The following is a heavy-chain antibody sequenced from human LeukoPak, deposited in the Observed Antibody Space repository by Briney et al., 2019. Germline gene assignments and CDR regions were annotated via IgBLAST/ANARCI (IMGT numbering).Heavy chain of an antibody. CDR1: GYTFTSYD. CDR2: MNPNSGNT. J-gene: IGHJ4*02. CDR3: ARGEMATTSFDY. Sequence: ASVKVSCKASGYTFTSYDINWVRQATGQGLEWMGWMNPNSGNTGYAQKFQGRVTTTRNTSIRTAYMELSSLRSEDTAVYYCARGEMATTSFDYWGQGTLVTVSS. D-gene: IGHD5-24*01. V-gene: IGHV1-8*01.